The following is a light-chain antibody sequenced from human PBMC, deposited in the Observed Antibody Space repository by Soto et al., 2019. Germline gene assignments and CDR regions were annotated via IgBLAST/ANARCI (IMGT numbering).Light chain of an antibody. CDR2: DVT. CDR1: SSDVGAYNY. J-gene: IGLJ2*01. Sequence: QSVLTQPRSVSGSPGQSVTISCIGTSSDVGAYNYVSWYRHHPGKAPQLIIFDVTERPSGVPARFSGSKSGNTASLTISGLQADDEADYYCCSFAGSSTSFVFGGGTKLTVL. V-gene: IGLV2-11*01. CDR3: CSFAGSSTSFV.